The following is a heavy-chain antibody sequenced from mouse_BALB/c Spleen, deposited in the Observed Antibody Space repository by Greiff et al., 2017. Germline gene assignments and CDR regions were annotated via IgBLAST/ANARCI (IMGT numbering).Heavy chain of an antibody. CDR3: ARHYDWFAY. D-gene: IGHD2-12*01. CDR1: GFAFSSYD. V-gene: IGHV5-12-1*01. CDR2: ISSGGGST. Sequence: EVMLVESGGGLVKPGGSLKLSCAASGFAFSSYDMSWVRQTPEKRLEWVAYISSGGGSTYYPDTVKGRFTISRDNAKNTLYLQMSSLKSEDTAMYYCARHYDWFAYWGQGTLVTVSA. J-gene: IGHJ3*01.